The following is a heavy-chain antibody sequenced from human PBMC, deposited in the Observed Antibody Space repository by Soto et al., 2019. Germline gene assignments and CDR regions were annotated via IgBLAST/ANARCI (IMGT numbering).Heavy chain of an antibody. J-gene: IGHJ6*02. CDR2: FDPEDGET. D-gene: IGHD6-19*01. CDR1: GYTLTELS. CDR3: ARDRIAEWQWLVLGYYYGMDV. V-gene: IGHV1-24*01. Sequence: ASVKVSCKVSGYTLTELSMHWVRQAPGKGLEWMGGFDPEDGETIYAQKFQGRVTMTEDTSTDTAYMELRSLRSDDTAVYYCARDRIAEWQWLVLGYYYGMDVWGQGTTVTVSS.